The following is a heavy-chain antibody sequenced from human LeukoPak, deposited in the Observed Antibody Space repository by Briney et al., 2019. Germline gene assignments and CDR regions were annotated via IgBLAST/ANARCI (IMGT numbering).Heavy chain of an antibody. CDR3: ARESACGTTNCLAPADWLDP. CDR1: GYTFTGYY. J-gene: IGHJ5*02. CDR2: ISPNSGDT. D-gene: IGHD2-2*01. Sequence: ASVKLSCKASGYTFTGYYMHWVRQAPGQGLEWMGWISPNSGDTDIAQKFQGRVTMTRDTSIATSYMEVDSVTSDDTAVYYCARESACGTTNCLAPADWLDPWGQGTLVIVSS. V-gene: IGHV1-2*02.